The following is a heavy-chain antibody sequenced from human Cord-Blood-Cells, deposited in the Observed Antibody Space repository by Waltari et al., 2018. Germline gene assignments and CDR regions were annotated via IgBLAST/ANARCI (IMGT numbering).Heavy chain of an antibody. J-gene: IGHJ4*02. CDR2: IKSKTDGGTI. D-gene: IGHD5-18*01. CDR3: TSSEKPTARFDY. CDR1: GFTFSNAW. V-gene: IGHV3-15*01. Sequence: EVQLVESGGGLVKPGGSLRLSCVDSGFTFSNAWMAWVRQAPGKGVEWIGRIKSKTDGGTIDYAAPVKGRFTISRDDSKNTLYLQMNSLKTEDTAVYYCTSSEKPTARFDYWGQGTLVTVSS.